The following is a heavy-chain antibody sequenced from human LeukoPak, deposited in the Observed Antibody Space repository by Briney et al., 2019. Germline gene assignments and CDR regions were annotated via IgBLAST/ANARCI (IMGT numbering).Heavy chain of an antibody. D-gene: IGHD1-26*01. Sequence: GESLKISCKGSEYTFTNSWIGWVLQMPGKGLEWMGVIYPGDSDTRYRPSFQGQVTVSADTSSSTAYLQSSSLKASDTAMYYCARFSVGGTYYPDYWGQGTLVTVSS. J-gene: IGHJ4*02. CDR2: IYPGDSDT. V-gene: IGHV5-51*01. CDR3: ARFSVGGTYYPDY. CDR1: EYTFTNSW.